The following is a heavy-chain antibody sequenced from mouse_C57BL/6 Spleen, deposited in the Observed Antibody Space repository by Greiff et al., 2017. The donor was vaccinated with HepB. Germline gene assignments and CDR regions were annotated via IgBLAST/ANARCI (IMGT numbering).Heavy chain of an antibody. Sequence: EVQLQQSGPELVNPGASVKISCKASGYSFTDYNMNWVKQSNGKSLEWIGVINPNYGTTSYNQKFKGKATLTVDQSSSTADMQLNSLTSEDSAVYYCARRGVVARDAMDYWGQGTSVTVSS. D-gene: IGHD1-1*01. V-gene: IGHV1-39*01. CDR3: ARRGVVARDAMDY. CDR2: INPNYGTT. J-gene: IGHJ4*01. CDR1: GYSFTDYN.